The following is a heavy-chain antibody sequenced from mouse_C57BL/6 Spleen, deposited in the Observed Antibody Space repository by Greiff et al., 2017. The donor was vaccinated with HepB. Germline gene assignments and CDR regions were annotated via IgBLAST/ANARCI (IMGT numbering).Heavy chain of an antibody. Sequence: QVQLKQPGAELVKPGASVKLSCKASGYTFTSYWMHWVKQRPGRGLEWIGRIDPNSGGTKYNEKFKSKATLTVDKPSSTAYMQLSSLTSEESAVYYCARRGYDLGMDYWGQGTSVTVSS. V-gene: IGHV1-72*01. CDR3: ARRGYDLGMDY. CDR1: GYTFTSYW. CDR2: IDPNSGGT. D-gene: IGHD2-2*01. J-gene: IGHJ4*01.